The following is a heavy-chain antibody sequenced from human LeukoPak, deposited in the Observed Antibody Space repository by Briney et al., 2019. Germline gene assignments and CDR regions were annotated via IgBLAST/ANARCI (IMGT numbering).Heavy chain of an antibody. V-gene: IGHV1-69*06. D-gene: IGHD3-22*01. CDR3: ARCSLSDYYDSSGYPVNYYYYMDV. Sequence: SVKVSCKASGGTFSSYAISWVRQAPGQGLEWMGGIIPIFGTANYAQKFQGRVTITADKSTSTAYMELSSLRSEDTAVYYCARCSLSDYYDSSGYPVNYYYYMDVWGKGTTVTVSS. J-gene: IGHJ6*03. CDR2: IIPIFGTA. CDR1: GGTFSSYA.